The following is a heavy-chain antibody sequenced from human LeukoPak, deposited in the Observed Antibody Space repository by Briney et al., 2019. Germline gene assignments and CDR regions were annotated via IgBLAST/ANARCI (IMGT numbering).Heavy chain of an antibody. V-gene: IGHV1-2*06. D-gene: IGHD2-2*01. Sequence: ASVKVSCKASGYTLTGYYMHWVRQAPGQGLEWMGRINPNSGGTNYAQKFQGRVTMTRDTSISTAYMEPSRLRSDGTAVYHCARAAPLLSGDYYGMDVWGQGTTVTVSS. CDR3: ARAAPLLSGDYYGMDV. J-gene: IGHJ6*02. CDR2: INPNSGGT. CDR1: GYTLTGYY.